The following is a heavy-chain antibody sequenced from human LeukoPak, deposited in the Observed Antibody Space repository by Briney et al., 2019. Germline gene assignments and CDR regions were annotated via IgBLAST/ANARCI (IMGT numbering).Heavy chain of an antibody. CDR1: GFNFRNYA. Sequence: GGSLRLCCAASGFNFRNYALHWVRQAPGKGLDWVAVISYDGSIEFYVDSVKGRFTISRDDSKSTLYLQMNSLRPEDTALYYCAESNSMAATFGALDVWGQGTMVTVSS. V-gene: IGHV3-30*04. CDR3: AESNSMAATFGALDV. CDR2: ISYDGSIE. J-gene: IGHJ3*01. D-gene: IGHD3-16*01.